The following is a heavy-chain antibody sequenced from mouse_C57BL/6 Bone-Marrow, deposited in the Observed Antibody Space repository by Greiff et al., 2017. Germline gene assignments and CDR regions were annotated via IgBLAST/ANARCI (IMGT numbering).Heavy chain of an antibody. CDR1: GFNIKDDY. Sequence: VQLKESGAELVRPGASVKLSCTASGFNIKDDYMHWVKQRPEQGLEWIGWIDPENGDTEYASKFQGKATITADTSSNTAYLQLSSLTSEDIAVYYCTPLISTVVPFAYWGQGTLVTVSA. CDR3: TPLISTVVPFAY. V-gene: IGHV14-4*01. J-gene: IGHJ3*01. CDR2: IDPENGDT. D-gene: IGHD1-1*01.